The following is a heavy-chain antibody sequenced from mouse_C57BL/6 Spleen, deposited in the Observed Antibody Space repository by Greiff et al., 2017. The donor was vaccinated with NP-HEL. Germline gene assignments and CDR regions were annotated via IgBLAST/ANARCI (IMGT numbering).Heavy chain of an antibody. CDR2: ISDGGSYT. J-gene: IGHJ4*01. Sequence: EVMLVESGGGLVKPGGSLKLSCAASGFTFSSYAMSWVRQTPEKRLEWVATISDGGSYTYYPDNVKGRFTISRDNAKNNLYLQMSHLKSEDTAMYYCARSDSLRAMDYWGQGTSVTVSS. V-gene: IGHV5-4*03. CDR3: ARSDSLRAMDY. D-gene: IGHD3-2*01. CDR1: GFTFSSYA.